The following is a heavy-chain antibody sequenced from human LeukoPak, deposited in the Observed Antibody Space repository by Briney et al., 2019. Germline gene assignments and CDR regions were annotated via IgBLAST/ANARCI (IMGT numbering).Heavy chain of an antibody. D-gene: IGHD2-2*01. Sequence: GSLRLSCAASGFTFTTYPMSWVRQAPGKGLEWVSAISASGGGTYYADSVKGRFAISRDNSKNTLYLQMNSLRAEDTAVYYCARLGPEIVVVPAASGSDVYYYYYYMDVWGKGTTVTVSS. V-gene: IGHV3-23*01. CDR1: GFTFTTYP. J-gene: IGHJ6*03. CDR2: ISASGGGT. CDR3: ARLGPEIVVVPAASGSDVYYYYYYMDV.